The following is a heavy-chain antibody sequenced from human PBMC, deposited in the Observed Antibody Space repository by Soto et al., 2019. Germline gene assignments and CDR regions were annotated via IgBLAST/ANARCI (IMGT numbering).Heavy chain of an antibody. V-gene: IGHV5-10-1*01. J-gene: IGHJ6*02. CDR2: IDPSDSYT. D-gene: IGHD2-15*01. CDR1: GYSFTSYW. CDR3: ARTTVGYCSGGSCYSDYYYGMDV. Sequence: PGESLKISCKGSGYSFTSYWISWVRQMPGKGLEWMGRIDPSDSYTNYSPSFQGHVTISADKSISTAYLQWSSLKASDTAMYYCARTTVGYCSGGSCYSDYYYGMDVWGQGTTVTVSS.